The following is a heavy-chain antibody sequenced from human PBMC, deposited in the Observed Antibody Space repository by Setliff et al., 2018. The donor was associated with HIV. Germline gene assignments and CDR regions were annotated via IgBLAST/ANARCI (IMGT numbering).Heavy chain of an antibody. CDR3: VRPLSPSYNFWGDAFAI. V-gene: IGHV4-59*01. J-gene: IGHJ3*02. D-gene: IGHD3-3*01. CDR1: GDSIINYY. Sequence: PSETLSLTCTVSGDSIINYYWSWIRQSPGKGLEWIGKIYYGGTPKYNPSLESRVIISLDTSSNQVSLNLNSVTAADTAVYYCVRPLSPSYNFWGDAFAIWGQGTAVTVSS. CDR2: IYYGGTP.